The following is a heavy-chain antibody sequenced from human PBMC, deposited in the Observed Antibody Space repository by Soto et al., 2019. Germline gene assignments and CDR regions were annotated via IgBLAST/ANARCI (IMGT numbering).Heavy chain of an antibody. Sequence: GGSLRLSCAASGFTFSSYAMSWVRQAPGKGLEWVSAISGSGGSTYYADSVKGRFTISRDNSKNTLYLQMNSLRAEDTAVYYCAKGIIAAAGAPRRRYYGMDVWGQETTVTVSS. V-gene: IGHV3-23*01. D-gene: IGHD6-13*01. CDR3: AKGIIAAAGAPRRRYYGMDV. CDR2: ISGSGGST. CDR1: GFTFSSYA. J-gene: IGHJ6*02.